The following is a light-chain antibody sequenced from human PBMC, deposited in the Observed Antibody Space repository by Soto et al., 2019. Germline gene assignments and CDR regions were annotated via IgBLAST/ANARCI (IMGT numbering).Light chain of an antibody. CDR2: DAS. CDR3: QQYNSYSLT. CDR1: QSMSSR. V-gene: IGKV1-5*01. J-gene: IGKJ4*01. Sequence: DIQMTQSPSTLSASVGDRVTITCRASQSMSSRLAWYQQKPGKAPKILIYDASNLESGVPSSFSASGSETEFTLTISSLQPDDFATYYCQQYNSYSLTFGGGTKVEIK.